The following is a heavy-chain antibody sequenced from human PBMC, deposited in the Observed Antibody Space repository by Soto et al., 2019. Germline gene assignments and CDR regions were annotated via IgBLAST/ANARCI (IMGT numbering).Heavy chain of an antibody. CDR1: GYTFTRYG. D-gene: IGHD3-3*01. CDR3: ARDLDASRITIFGVVIIPTLGY. J-gene: IGHJ4*02. Sequence: ASVKVSCKTSGYTFTRYGVSWVRQAPGQGLEWMGWISAYNGNTNYAQKLQGRVTMTTDTSTSTAYMELRSLRSDDTAVYYCARDLDASRITIFGVVIIPTLGYWGQGTLVTVSS. V-gene: IGHV1-18*01. CDR2: ISAYNGNT.